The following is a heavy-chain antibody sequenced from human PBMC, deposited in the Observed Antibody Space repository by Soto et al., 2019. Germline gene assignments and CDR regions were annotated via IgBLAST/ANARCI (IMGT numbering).Heavy chain of an antibody. CDR2: IWYDGSNK. D-gene: IGHD3-3*01. CDR1: GFTFSSYG. J-gene: IGHJ6*02. CDR3: ARDVLLYYDFWSGYSQTYGMDV. Sequence: GGSLRLSCAASGFTFSSYGMHWVRQAPGKGLEWVAVIWYDGSNKYYADSVKGRFTISRDNSKNTLYLQMNSLRAEDTAVYYCARDVLLYYDFWSGYSQTYGMDVWGQGTTVTVSS. V-gene: IGHV3-33*01.